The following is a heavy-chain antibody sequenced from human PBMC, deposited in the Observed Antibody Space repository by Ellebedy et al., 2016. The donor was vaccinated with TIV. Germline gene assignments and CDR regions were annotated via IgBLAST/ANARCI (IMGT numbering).Heavy chain of an antibody. CDR2: INHSGST. D-gene: IGHD6-19*01. J-gene: IGHJ5*02. Sequence: SETLSLXXAVYGGSFSGYYWSWIRQPPGKGLEWIGEINHSGSTNYNPSLKSRVTISVDTSKNKFSLKLSSVTAADTAVYYCARSPPAGTLWFDPWGQGTLVTVSS. V-gene: IGHV4-34*01. CDR3: ARSPPAGTLWFDP. CDR1: GGSFSGYY.